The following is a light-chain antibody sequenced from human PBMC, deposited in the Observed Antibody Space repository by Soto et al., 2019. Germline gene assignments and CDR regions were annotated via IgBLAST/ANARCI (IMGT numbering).Light chain of an antibody. J-gene: IGKJ1*01. CDR3: QHYNSYSEA. CDR1: QTISSW. CDR2: KAS. Sequence: DSKTTQSPSTLSGSVGDRVTITCRASQTISSWLAWYQQKQGKAPKLLIYKASTLKSGVPSRFSGIGSGTEFTLPLSRLQPDDFATYYCQHYNSYSEAFGQGAKVDIK. V-gene: IGKV1-5*03.